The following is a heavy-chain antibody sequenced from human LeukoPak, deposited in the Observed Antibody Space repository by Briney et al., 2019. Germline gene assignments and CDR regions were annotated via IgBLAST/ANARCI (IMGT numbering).Heavy chain of an antibody. CDR3: ARGGSYPGC. V-gene: IGHV3-7*03. D-gene: IGHD1-26*01. CDR1: GFTFSNYW. Sequence: GGSLRLSCAASGFTFSNYWMRWVRQAPGKGLEWVAKIKQDGSEEYYVDSVKGRFTISRDNAKNSLFLQMNRLRVEDTAIYYCARGGSYPGCWGQGTLVTVSS. CDR2: IKQDGSEE. J-gene: IGHJ4*02.